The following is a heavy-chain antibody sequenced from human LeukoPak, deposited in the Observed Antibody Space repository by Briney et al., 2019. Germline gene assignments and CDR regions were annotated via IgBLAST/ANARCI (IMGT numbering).Heavy chain of an antibody. Sequence: GGSLRLSCAASEFSISNSAMSWVRQAPGKGLEWVSLIIASSGSTFYADSVKGRFTISRDISRNTLYLQMNSLRAEDTAVYYCTKGAYDYIEMGYFDYWGQGTLVTVSS. J-gene: IGHJ4*02. V-gene: IGHV3-23*01. D-gene: IGHD5-12*01. CDR2: IIASSGST. CDR1: EFSISNSA. CDR3: TKGAYDYIEMGYFDY.